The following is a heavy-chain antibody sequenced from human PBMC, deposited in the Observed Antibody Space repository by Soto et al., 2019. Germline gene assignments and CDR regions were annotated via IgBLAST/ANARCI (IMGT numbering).Heavy chain of an antibody. CDR1: GYTFTSYA. V-gene: IGHV1-3*05. Sequence: QVQLVQSGAEEKKPGASVKVSCKASGYTFTSYAMHWVRQTPGQRLEWMGWINAGNGNTKYSQKFQGRVTITRDTSASTAYMELSSLRSEDTAVYYCARGTVVTHFDYWGQGTLVTVSS. CDR2: INAGNGNT. D-gene: IGHD2-15*01. J-gene: IGHJ4*02. CDR3: ARGTVVTHFDY.